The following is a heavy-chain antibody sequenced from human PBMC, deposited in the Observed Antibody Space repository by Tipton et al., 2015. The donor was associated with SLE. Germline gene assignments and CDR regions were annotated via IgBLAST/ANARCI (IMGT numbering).Heavy chain of an antibody. D-gene: IGHD3-10*01. J-gene: IGHJ6*02. CDR3: ASGMVQGVGDVYYYYGMDV. Sequence: QSGAEVKKPGSSVKVSCKASGGTFSSYAISWVRQAPGQGLEWMGGIIPIFGTANYAQKFQGRVTITADESTSTAYMELSSLRSEDTAVYYCASGMVQGVGDVYYYYGMDVWGQGTTVTVSS. CDR1: GGTFSSYA. V-gene: IGHV1-69*01. CDR2: IIPIFGTA.